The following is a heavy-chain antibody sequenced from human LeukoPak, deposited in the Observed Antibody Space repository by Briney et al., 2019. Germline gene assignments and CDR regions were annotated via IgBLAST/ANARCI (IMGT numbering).Heavy chain of an antibody. Sequence: GGSLRLSCAASEFTFSDYYMSWIRQAPGKGLEWVSYISGTGNTIYYTDSVKGRFTISRDNAKNSLFLQMNSLRAEDTAVYYCARDATVPAALSYYYYYYMDVWGKGTTVTISS. J-gene: IGHJ6*03. CDR2: ISGTGNTI. D-gene: IGHD2-2*01. V-gene: IGHV3-11*04. CDR3: ARDATVPAALSYYYYYYMDV. CDR1: EFTFSDYY.